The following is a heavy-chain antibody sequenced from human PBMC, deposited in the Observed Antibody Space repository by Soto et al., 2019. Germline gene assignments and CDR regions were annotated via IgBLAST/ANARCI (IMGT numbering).Heavy chain of an antibody. V-gene: IGHV4-39*01. CDR1: GGSISSGSYY. D-gene: IGHD2-8*02. J-gene: IGHJ5*02. CDR2: ISYSGNT. Sequence: PSETLSLTCTVSGGSISSGSYYWGWIRQPPGKGPEWIGSISYSGNTYYNPSLKSRVTISVDTSKIQFSLKLSSVTAADTAVYYCARRYWVNNWFDPWGQGTPVTVSS. CDR3: ARRYWVNNWFDP.